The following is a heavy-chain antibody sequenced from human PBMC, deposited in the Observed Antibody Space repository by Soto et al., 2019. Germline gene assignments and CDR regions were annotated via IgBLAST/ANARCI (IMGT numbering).Heavy chain of an antibody. V-gene: IGHV1-2*02. Sequence: QVQLVQSGAEVKKPGASVKVSCKASGYTFTGYYLHWVRQAPGQGLEWVAWINPISVGTKYAQKFQGRVTVTRDTSISTAYMELSRLRSDDTAVYYCARVPGLELLDHWGQGTLVSVSS. J-gene: IGHJ4*02. D-gene: IGHD1-7*01. CDR1: GYTFTGYY. CDR3: ARVPGLELLDH. CDR2: INPISVGT.